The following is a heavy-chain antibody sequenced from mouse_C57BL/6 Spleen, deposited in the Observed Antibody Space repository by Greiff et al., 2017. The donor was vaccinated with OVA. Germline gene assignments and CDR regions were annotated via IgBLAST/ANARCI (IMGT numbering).Heavy chain of an antibody. CDR1: GYSITSGYD. CDR3: ARGDYYGSGYFDV. CDR2: ISYSGST. Sequence: DVKLQESGPGMVKPSQSLSLTCTVTGYSITSGYDWHWIRHFPGNKLEWMGYISYSGSTNYNPSLKSRISITHDTSKNHFFLKLNSVTTEDTATYYCARGDYYGSGYFDVWGTGTTVTVSS. V-gene: IGHV3-1*01. J-gene: IGHJ1*03. D-gene: IGHD1-1*01.